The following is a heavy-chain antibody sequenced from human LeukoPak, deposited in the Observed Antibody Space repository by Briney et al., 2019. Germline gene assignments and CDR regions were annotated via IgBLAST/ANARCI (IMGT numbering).Heavy chain of an antibody. D-gene: IGHD1-20*01. Sequence: SETLSLTCAVYRGSFSGYYWSWIRQSPGKGLEWIGEINHSGSTNYNPSLKSRVTISVDTSKNQFSLKLTSVTAADTAVYYCASYNWNLGYFDYWGQGTLVTVSS. J-gene: IGHJ4*02. CDR2: INHSGST. CDR1: RGSFSGYY. CDR3: ASYNWNLGYFDY. V-gene: IGHV4-34*01.